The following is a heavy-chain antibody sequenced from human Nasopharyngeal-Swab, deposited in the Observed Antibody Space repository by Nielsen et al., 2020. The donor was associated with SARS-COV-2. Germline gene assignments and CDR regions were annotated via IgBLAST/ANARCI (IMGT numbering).Heavy chain of an antibody. J-gene: IGHJ3*02. Sequence: GGSLRLSCAASGFTFSSYAMHWVRQAPGKGLEWVAVISYDGSNKYYADSVKGRFTISRDNSKNTLYLQMNSLRAEDTAAYYCAKSLGQLLEWFTYDILTGYYSDAFDIWGQGTMVTVSS. D-gene: IGHD3-9*01. V-gene: IGHV3-30*04. CDR1: GFTFSSYA. CDR3: AKSLGQLLEWFTYDILTGYYSDAFDI. CDR2: ISYDGSNK.